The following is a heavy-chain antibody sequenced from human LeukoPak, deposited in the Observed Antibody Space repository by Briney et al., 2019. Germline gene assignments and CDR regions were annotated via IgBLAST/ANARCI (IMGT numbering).Heavy chain of an antibody. CDR3: AKVAHYYYGSESYYFFEH. D-gene: IGHD3-10*01. Sequence: GESLRLSCTASGFTFTTYWMNWVRHPPGKGLEWVANIKQDGTEKYYVDSAKGRFTISRDNAKNSLYLQMNSLRVEDTATYYCAKVAHYYYGSESYYFFEHWGQGTPVTASS. CDR2: IKQDGTEK. CDR1: GFTFTTYW. J-gene: IGHJ4*02. V-gene: IGHV3-7*01.